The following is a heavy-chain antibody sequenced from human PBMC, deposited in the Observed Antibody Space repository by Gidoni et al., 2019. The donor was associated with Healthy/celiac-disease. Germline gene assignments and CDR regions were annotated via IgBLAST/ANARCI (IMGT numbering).Heavy chain of an antibody. CDR2: IKHSGST. CDR3: ARVGSSGWYV. J-gene: IGHJ4*02. D-gene: IGHD6-19*01. Sequence: QVQLQQWGAGLVKPSETLSLTCAVYGGSFSGYYWSWIRQPPGKGLEWIGEIKHSGSTNYNPSLKSRVTISVDTSKNQFSLKLSSVTAADTAVYYCARVGSSGWYVWGQGTLVTVSS. CDR1: GGSFSGYY. V-gene: IGHV4-34*01.